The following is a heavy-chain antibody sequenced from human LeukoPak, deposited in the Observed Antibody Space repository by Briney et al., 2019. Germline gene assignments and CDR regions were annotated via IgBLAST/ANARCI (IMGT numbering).Heavy chain of an antibody. Sequence: SETLSLTCVLYGGSSTNYFWSWIRQPPGKGLEWIGEINRSASTNYNPSLKSRVTISVDTSKNQFSLKLSSVTAADTAVYYCASGVGATTGDAFDIWGQGTMVTVSS. CDR1: GGSSTNYF. V-gene: IGHV4-34*01. J-gene: IGHJ3*02. CDR2: INRSAST. D-gene: IGHD1-26*01. CDR3: ASGVGATTGDAFDI.